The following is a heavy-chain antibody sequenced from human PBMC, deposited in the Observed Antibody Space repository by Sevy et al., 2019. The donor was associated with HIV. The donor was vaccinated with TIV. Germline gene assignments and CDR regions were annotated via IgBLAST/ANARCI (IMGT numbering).Heavy chain of an antibody. CDR3: ASHYYDSTGYYFPLEY. J-gene: IGHJ4*02. CDR1: GFTFSTYA. V-gene: IGHV3-30*04. D-gene: IGHD3-22*01. CDR2: ISDDGNNK. Sequence: GESLKISCTAFGFTFSTYAMYWVRQAPGKGLEWVAVISDDGNNKDYADSVKGRFTISRDNSKNTLYLQRNSLRADDTAVYYCASHYYDSTGYYFPLEYWGQGTRVTVSS.